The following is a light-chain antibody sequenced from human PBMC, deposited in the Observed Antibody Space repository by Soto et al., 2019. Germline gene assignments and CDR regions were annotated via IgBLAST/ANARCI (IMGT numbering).Light chain of an antibody. Sequence: QSVLTQPPSVSAAPGQRVTFSCTGSSSNFGAGYDVHWYQQLPGTAPKLLIYGNNNRPSGVPDRFSGSKSGTSASLAITGLQAEDEADYYCSSYTISNTLPFVFGTGTKLTVL. CDR3: SSYTISNTLPFV. V-gene: IGLV1-40*01. CDR2: GNN. J-gene: IGLJ1*01. CDR1: SSNFGAGYD.